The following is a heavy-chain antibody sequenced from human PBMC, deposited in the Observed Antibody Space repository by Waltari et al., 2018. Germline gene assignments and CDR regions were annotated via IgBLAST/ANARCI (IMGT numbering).Heavy chain of an antibody. D-gene: IGHD4-17*01. Sequence: QVQLVQSGAEVKKPGASVKVSCKASGYTFTSYYMHWVRQAPGQGLEWMGIINPSGGSTSYEQKFQGRGTMTRDPSTSTVSMELSSLRSEATAVHYCARGGYGDYGYYWGQGTLVTVSP. CDR3: ARGGYGDYGYY. CDR1: GYTFTSYY. CDR2: INPSGGST. J-gene: IGHJ4*02. V-gene: IGHV1-46*01.